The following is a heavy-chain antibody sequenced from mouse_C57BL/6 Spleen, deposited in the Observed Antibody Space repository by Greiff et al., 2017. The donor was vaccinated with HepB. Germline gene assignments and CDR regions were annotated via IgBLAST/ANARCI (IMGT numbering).Heavy chain of an antibody. CDR3: ARARGYYYGSPFAY. CDR1: GYTFTSYW. J-gene: IGHJ3*01. CDR2: INPSNGGT. Sequence: VQLQQPGTELVKPGASVKLSCKASGYTFTSYWMHWVKQRPGQGLEWIGNINPSNGGTNYNEKFKSKATLTVDKSSSTAYMQLSSLTSEDAAVYYCARARGYYYGSPFAYWGQGTLVTVSA. V-gene: IGHV1-53*01. D-gene: IGHD1-1*01.